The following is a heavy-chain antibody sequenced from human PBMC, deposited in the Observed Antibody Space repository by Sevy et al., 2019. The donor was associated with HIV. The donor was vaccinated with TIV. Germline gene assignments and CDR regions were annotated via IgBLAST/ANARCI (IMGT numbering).Heavy chain of an antibody. CDR2: IRYDGSTK. CDR3: AKGLGMVQGALLSDDV. Sequence: PLGSLRLSCAASGFIFSSFGMHWVRQAPGRGLEWVTFIRYDGSTKYYVESVKGRFTISRDNSKNILYLQMNSLRPEDTAVYYCAKGLGMVQGALLSDDVWGQGTMVTVSS. D-gene: IGHD3-10*01. J-gene: IGHJ3*01. CDR1: GFIFSSFG. V-gene: IGHV3-30*02.